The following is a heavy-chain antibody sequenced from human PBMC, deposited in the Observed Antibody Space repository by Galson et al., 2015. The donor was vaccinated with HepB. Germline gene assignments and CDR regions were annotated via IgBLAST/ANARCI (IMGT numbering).Heavy chain of an antibody. V-gene: IGHV3-21*01. D-gene: IGHD3-16*02. CDR1: GFTFSSYS. CDR3: ARASSDYDYVWGNYRYIYYYYMDV. CDR2: ISSSSSDI. Sequence: SLRLSCAASGFTFSSYSMNWVRQAPGKGLEWVSSISSSSSDIYYAESVKGRFTMSRDNAKKSLFLQMNSLRAEATAVYYFARASSDYDYVWGNYRYIYYYYMDVWGKGTTVTVSS. J-gene: IGHJ6*03.